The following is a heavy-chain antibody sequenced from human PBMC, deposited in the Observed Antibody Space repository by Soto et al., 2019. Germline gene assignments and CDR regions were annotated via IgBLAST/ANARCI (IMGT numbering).Heavy chain of an antibody. CDR1: GFTFTSSA. Sequence: GASVKVSCKASGFTFTSSAVQWVRQARGQRLEWIGWIVVGSGNTNYAQKFQERVTITRDMSTSTAYMELSSLRSEDTAVYYCAADLYYYDSSGYYLALSPTYYFDYWGQGTLVTVSS. J-gene: IGHJ4*02. CDR2: IVVGSGNT. CDR3: AADLYYYDSSGYYLALSPTYYFDY. V-gene: IGHV1-58*01. D-gene: IGHD3-22*01.